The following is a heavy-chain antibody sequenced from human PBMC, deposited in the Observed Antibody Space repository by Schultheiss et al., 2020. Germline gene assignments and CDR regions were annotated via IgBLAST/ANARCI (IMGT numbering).Heavy chain of an antibody. D-gene: IGHD6-6*01. V-gene: IGHV1-2*02. CDR3: ARGGRGSSSSFLGLDPLFGGMDV. CDR1: GYTFTGYY. Sequence: ASVKVSCKASGYTFTGYYMHWVRQAPGQGLEWMGWINPNSGGTNYAQKFQGRVTMTRDTSISTAYMELSSLRSEDTAVYYCARGGRGSSSSFLGLDPLFGGMDVWGQGTTVTVAS. CDR2: INPNSGGT. J-gene: IGHJ6*02.